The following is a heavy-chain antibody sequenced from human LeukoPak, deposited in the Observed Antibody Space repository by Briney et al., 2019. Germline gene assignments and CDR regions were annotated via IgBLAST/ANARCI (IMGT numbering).Heavy chain of an antibody. V-gene: IGHV3-11*04. Sequence: PGGSLRLSCAASGFTVSSNYMSWIRQAPGKGLEWVSYISSSGSTIYYADSVKGRFTISRDNAKNSLYLQMNSLRAEDTAVYYCARNQIYCGGDMGRCAFDIWGQGTMVTVSS. CDR2: ISSSGSTI. CDR3: ARNQIYCGGDMGRCAFDI. D-gene: IGHD2-21*02. J-gene: IGHJ3*02. CDR1: GFTVSSNY.